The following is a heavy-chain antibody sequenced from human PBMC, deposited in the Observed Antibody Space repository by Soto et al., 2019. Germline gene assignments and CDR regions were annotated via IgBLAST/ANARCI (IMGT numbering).Heavy chain of an antibody. CDR1: GDGFASRG. Sequence: GASVEVCWEASGDGFASRGRRWVRQAPGQGLEWMGWISAYNGNTNYAQKLQGRVTMTTDTSTSTAYMELRSLRSDDTAVYYCARDTFRITIFGVVPQVGALDAFAIWGQGTTVTVSS. V-gene: IGHV1-18*01. CDR3: ARDTFRITIFGVVPQVGALDAFAI. CDR2: ISAYNGNT. J-gene: IGHJ3*02. D-gene: IGHD3-3*01.